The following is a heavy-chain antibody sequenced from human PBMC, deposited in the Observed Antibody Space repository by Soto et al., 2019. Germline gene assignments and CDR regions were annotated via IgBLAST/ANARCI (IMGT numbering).Heavy chain of an antibody. CDR1: GGTFSSYT. J-gene: IGHJ4*02. D-gene: IGHD6-13*01. Sequence: QVQLVQSGAEVKKPGSSVKVSCKASGGTFSSYTISWVRPAPGQGLEWMGRIIPILGIANYAQKFQGRVTRTADKSTSTAYMELSSLRTEDTAVYYCAREGARPRIRAAAGWGQGTLVTVSS. V-gene: IGHV1-69*08. CDR3: AREGARPRIRAAAG. CDR2: IIPILGIA.